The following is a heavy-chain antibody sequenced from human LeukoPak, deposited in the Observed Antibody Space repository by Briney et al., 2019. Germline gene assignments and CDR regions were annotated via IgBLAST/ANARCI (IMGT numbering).Heavy chain of an antibody. V-gene: IGHV1-2*06. Sequence: ASVKVSCKTSGYTFTGYYMHWLRQAPGQGLEWMGRINPNSGGTYYAQKFQGRVTMTRDTSISTSYMELTSLISDATAVYYCSGGVLQGGENWFDPWGQGPLVTVPS. CDR3: SGGVLQGGENWFDP. J-gene: IGHJ5*02. CDR2: INPNSGGT. D-gene: IGHD3-16*01. CDR1: GYTFTGYY.